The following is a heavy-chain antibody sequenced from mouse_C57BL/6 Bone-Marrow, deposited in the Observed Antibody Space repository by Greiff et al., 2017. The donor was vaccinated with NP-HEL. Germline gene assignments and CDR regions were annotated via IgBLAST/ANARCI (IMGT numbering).Heavy chain of an antibody. J-gene: IGHJ1*03. CDR1: GFNIKDDY. CDR2: IDPENGDT. V-gene: IGHV14-4*01. CDR3: TTWGYFDV. Sequence: VQLQQSGAELVRPGASVKLSCTASGFNIKDDYMHWVKQRPEQGLEWIGWIDPENGDTEYASKFQGKATITADTSSNTAYLQLSSLTSEDTAVDYCTTWGYFDVWGTGTTVTVSS.